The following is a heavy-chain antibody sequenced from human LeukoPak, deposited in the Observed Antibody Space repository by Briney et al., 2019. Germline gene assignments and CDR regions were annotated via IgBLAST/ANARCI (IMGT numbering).Heavy chain of an antibody. D-gene: IGHD5-18*01. Sequence: GRSLRLSCAASGFTFSSYGMHWARQAPGKGLEWVAVISYDGSNKYYADSVKGRFTISRDNSKNTLYLQMNSLRAEDTAVYYCAKGGYSYGPPLWDWGQGTLVTVSS. CDR1: GFTFSSYG. V-gene: IGHV3-30*18. CDR3: AKGGYSYGPPLWD. J-gene: IGHJ4*02. CDR2: ISYDGSNK.